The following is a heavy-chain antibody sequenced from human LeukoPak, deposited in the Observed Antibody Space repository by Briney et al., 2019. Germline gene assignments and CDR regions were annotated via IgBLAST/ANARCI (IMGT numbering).Heavy chain of an antibody. CDR1: GYTFTGYY. J-gene: IGHJ6*03. V-gene: IGHV1-2*06. CDR3: ARDGANKVRGVHYFYMDV. Sequence: ASVKVSCKXSGYTFTGYYIHWVRRAPGQGLEWVGRINPNSGGTDYAQRFQGRVTMTRDTSISTAYMELSRLRSDDTAVYYCARDGANKVRGVHYFYMDVWGKGTTVTVSS. D-gene: IGHD3-10*01. CDR2: INPNSGGT.